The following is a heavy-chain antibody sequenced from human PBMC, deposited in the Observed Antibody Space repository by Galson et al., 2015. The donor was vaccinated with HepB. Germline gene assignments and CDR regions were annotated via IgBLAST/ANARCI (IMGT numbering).Heavy chain of an antibody. CDR2: ISYDGSNK. J-gene: IGHJ4*02. CDR1: GFTFSSYA. V-gene: IGHV3-30*04. Sequence: SLRLSCAASGFTFSSYAMHWIRQAPGKGLEWVAVISYDGSNKYYADSVKGRFTISRDNSKNTLYLQMNSLRAEDTAVYYCARGGRGVAGTIDYWGQGTLVTVSS. D-gene: IGHD6-19*01. CDR3: ARGGRGVAGTIDY.